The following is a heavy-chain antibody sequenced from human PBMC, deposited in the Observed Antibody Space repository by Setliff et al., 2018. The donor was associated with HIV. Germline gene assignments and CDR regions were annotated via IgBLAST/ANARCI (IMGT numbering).Heavy chain of an antibody. CDR3: ARSSIVQVPAAPDAPFDV. V-gene: IGHV4-38-2*01. J-gene: IGHJ3*01. Sequence: PSETLSLTCAVSDYSISSGYYWGWIRQPPGKGLEWIGGIYYSGSINYNPSLKSRVTMAVDTSKNQFSLRLRSVTAVDTAVYYCARSSIVQVPAAPDAPFDVWGQGTMVTVSS. CDR2: IYYSGSI. D-gene: IGHD2-2*01. CDR1: DYSISSGYY.